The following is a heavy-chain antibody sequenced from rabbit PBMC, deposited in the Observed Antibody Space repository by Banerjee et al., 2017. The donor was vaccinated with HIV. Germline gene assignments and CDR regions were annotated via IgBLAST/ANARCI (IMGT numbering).Heavy chain of an antibody. D-gene: IGHD2-1*01. Sequence: QSLVECWWDLDQPGASLTLISTPSGFSSSSLYWICWVRQAPGKGLERIACIDTHSSGRTYYANWAQGRFTISKISSTTVTLQMTSLTAADTATYFCARGAGHADYGDASLWVPGPLVTVS. CDR2: IDTHSSGRT. V-gene: IGHV1S40*01. J-gene: IGHJ6*01. CDR1: GFSSSSLYW. CDR3: ARGAGHADYGDASL.